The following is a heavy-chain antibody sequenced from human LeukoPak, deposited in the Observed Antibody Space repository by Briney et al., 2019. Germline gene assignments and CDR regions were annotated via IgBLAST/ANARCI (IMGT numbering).Heavy chain of an antibody. CDR1: GYTFTGYY. CDR2: INPNSGGT. Sequence: ASVKVSCKASGYTFTGYYMHWVRQAPGQGLEWMGWINPNSGGTNYAQKFQGRVTMTRDTSISTAYMELSRLRSDDTAVYYCAEAGSIKYYYYGMDVWGQGTTVTVSS. D-gene: IGHD3-10*01. CDR3: AEAGSIKYYYYGMDV. J-gene: IGHJ6*02. V-gene: IGHV1-2*02.